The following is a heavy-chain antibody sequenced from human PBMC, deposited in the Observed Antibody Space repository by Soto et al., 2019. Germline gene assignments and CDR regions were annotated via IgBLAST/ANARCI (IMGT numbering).Heavy chain of an antibody. J-gene: IGHJ4*02. Sequence: GGSLRLSCAASGFTFSSYWMHWVRQVRGKGLVWVSLISASSRSTYYADSVKGRFTISRDNSKSTLYLQMNSLRAEDTAVYYCAKRASFGSYCFDSWGQGTLVTVSS. V-gene: IGHV3-23*01. CDR3: AKRASFGSYCFDS. CDR1: GFTFSSYW. CDR2: ISASSRST. D-gene: IGHD5-18*01.